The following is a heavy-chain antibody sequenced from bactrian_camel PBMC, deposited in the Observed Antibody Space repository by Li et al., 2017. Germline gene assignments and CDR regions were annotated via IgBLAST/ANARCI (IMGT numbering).Heavy chain of an antibody. CDR3: AADGSTTSQGAAGHCFTGVNAYPF. CDR1: GAEHDTAC. V-gene: IGHV3S53*01. J-gene: IGHJ4*01. Sequence: VQLVESGGGSVQAGGSLILSCEVSGAEHDTACVAWFRQAPGKEREAVATITVGGSTDYADSVKGRFTISQDISKTTLYLQMNNLEPDDTAMYYCAADGSTTSQGAAGHCFTGVNAYPFWGQGTQVTVS. D-gene: IGHD5*01. CDR2: ITVGGST.